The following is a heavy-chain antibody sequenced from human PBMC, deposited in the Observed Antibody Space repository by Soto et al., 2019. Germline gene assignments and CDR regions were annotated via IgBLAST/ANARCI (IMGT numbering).Heavy chain of an antibody. CDR2: IYYSGST. CDR1: GAAIDSHY. V-gene: IGHV4-59*11. D-gene: IGHD5-18*01. Sequence: PSETLSLTCTVSGAAIDSHYWSWIRQPPWKGLEWIGYIYYSGSTNYNPSLKSRVTISVDTSKNQFSLKLSSVTAADTAVYYCASRPPRTAMGGRDWFDPWGQGTMVTVSS. CDR3: ASRPPRTAMGGRDWFDP. J-gene: IGHJ5*02.